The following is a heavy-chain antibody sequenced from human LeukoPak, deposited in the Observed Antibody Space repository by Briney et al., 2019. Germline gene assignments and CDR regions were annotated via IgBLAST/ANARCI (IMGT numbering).Heavy chain of an antibody. CDR3: ARDMRDYNICVRNAFDI. CDR2: ISAYNGNT. V-gene: IGHV1-18*04. CDR1: GYTFSSYG. Sequence: ASVKVSCKASGYTFSSYGISWVRQAPGQGLERMVWISAYNGNTKYAQKFQGRVTMTTDTSTSTAYMELRSLRSDDTAVYYGARDMRDYNICVRNAFDIWGQGTMVTVSS. J-gene: IGHJ3*02. D-gene: IGHD3-9*01.